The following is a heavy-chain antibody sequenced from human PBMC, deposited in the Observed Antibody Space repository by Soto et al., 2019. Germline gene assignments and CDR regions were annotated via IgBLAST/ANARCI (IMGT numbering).Heavy chain of an antibody. V-gene: IGHV3-33*01. J-gene: IGHJ4*02. CDR1: GFTFSTYG. CDR3: ARDQTDSGGYSDS. D-gene: IGHD3-22*01. Sequence: ESGGGVVQPGGSLRLSCEASGFTFSTYGMHWVRQAPGKGLEWVAIIWNDGSNEYYADSVKGRFTISRDNSKNTLYLQLSNLRAEDTAVYFCARDQTDSGGYSDSWGQGTLVTVSS. CDR2: IWNDGSNE.